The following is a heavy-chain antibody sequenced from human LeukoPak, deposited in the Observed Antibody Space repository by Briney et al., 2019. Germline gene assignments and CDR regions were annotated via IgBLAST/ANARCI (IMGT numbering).Heavy chain of an antibody. V-gene: IGHV3-74*01. CDR2: ISTDGYTT. Sequence: PGGSMRLSCAASGLAFSAYKMHWVRQAPRKGLVWVSRISTDGYTTDYADFVQGRFTASRDNTNNTWSLEMNSLRAEDTAVYYCVVGGSPGYWGQGTLVTVSS. CDR1: GLAFSAYK. D-gene: IGHD2-15*01. J-gene: IGHJ4*02. CDR3: VVGGSPGY.